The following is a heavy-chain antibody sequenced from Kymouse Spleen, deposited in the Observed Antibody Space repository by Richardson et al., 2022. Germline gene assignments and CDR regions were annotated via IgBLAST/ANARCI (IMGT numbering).Heavy chain of an antibody. D-gene: IGHD3-3*01. CDR1: GGSFSGYY. Sequence: QVQLQQWGAGLLKPSETLSLTCAVYGGSFSGYYWSWIRQPPGKGLEWIGEINHSGSTNYNPSLKSRVTISVDTSKNQFSLKLSSVTAADTAVYYCARGPYYDFWSGYYTYPFDYWGQGTLVTVSS. J-gene: IGHJ4*02. V-gene: IGHV4-34*01. CDR3: ARGPYYDFWSGYYTYPFDY. CDR2: INHSGST.